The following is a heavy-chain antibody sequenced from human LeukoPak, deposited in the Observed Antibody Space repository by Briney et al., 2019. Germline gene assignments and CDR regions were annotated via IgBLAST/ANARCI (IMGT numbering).Heavy chain of an antibody. CDR1: GGSISGSGYY. J-gene: IGHJ4*02. Sequence: SETLSLTCTVSGGSISGSGYYWGWIRQPPGKGLEWIGYISYLGSTNYNPALKSRVTISVDTSKNRISLKVNSVTAADTAVYYCARGQVAVAGIFDYWGQGTLVTVSS. V-gene: IGHV4-61*08. CDR2: ISYLGST. CDR3: ARGQVAVAGIFDY. D-gene: IGHD6-13*01.